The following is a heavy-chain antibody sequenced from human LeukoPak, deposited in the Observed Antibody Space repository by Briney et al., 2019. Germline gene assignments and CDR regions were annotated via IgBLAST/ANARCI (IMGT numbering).Heavy chain of an antibody. Sequence: GGSLRLSCAASGFTFSSYAMSWVRQAPGKGLEWVSAISGSGGSTYYADSVKGRFTISRDSSKNTLYLQMNSLRAEDTAVYYCAKVGQYDYVWGSYDYWGQGTLVTVSS. J-gene: IGHJ4*02. D-gene: IGHD3-16*01. CDR3: AKVGQYDYVWGSYDY. V-gene: IGHV3-23*01. CDR2: ISGSGGST. CDR1: GFTFSSYA.